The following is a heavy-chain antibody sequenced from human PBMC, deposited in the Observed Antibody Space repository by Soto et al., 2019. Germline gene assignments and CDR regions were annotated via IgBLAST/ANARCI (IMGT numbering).Heavy chain of an antibody. D-gene: IGHD3-3*01. V-gene: IGHV4-34*01. CDR2: INHSGST. J-gene: IGHJ6*02. CDR3: ARGPHVSRGFWSGYEGGYYYYGMDV. CDR1: GGSFSGYY. Sequence: NPSETLSLTCAVYGGSFSGYYWSWIRQPPGKGLEWIGEINHSGSTNYNPSLKSRVTISVDTSKNQFSLKLSSVTAADTAVYYCARGPHVSRGFWSGYEGGYYYYGMDVWGQGTTVTVSS.